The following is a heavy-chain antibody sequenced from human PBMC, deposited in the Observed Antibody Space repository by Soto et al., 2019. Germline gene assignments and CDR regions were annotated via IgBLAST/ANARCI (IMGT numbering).Heavy chain of an antibody. J-gene: IGHJ5*02. V-gene: IGHV3-23*01. D-gene: IGHD2-2*01. CDR3: AKATSTSTPWFDP. CDR2: LSGSGGST. CDR1: GLTFSSYA. Sequence: GGSLRLSCAASGLTFSSYAMSWVRQAPGKGLEWVSSLSGSGGSTYYADSVKGRFTISRDNSKNTLYLQMISLRAEDTAVYYCAKATSTSTPWFDPWGQGTLVTVSS.